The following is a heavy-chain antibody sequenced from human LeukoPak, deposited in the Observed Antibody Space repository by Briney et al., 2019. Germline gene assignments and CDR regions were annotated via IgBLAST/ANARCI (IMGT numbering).Heavy chain of an antibody. D-gene: IGHD2-21*02. V-gene: IGHV1-46*01. J-gene: IGHJ4*02. CDR2: INPSGGST. Sequence: TSVKVSCKASGYTFTNYYMHWVRQAPGQGLEWMGIINPSGGSTSYAQKFQGRVTMTRDTSTSTVYMELSSLRSEDTAVYYCARELAYCGGDCFFDYWGQGTLVTVSS. CDR3: ARELAYCGGDCFFDY. CDR1: GYTFTNYY.